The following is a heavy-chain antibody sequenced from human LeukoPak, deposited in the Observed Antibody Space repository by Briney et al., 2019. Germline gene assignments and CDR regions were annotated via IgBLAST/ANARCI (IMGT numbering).Heavy chain of an antibody. V-gene: IGHV1-8*01. D-gene: IGHD6-19*01. J-gene: IGHJ4*02. Sequence: ASVKVSCKASGYTFTSYDINWVRQATGQGLEWMGWMNPNSGNTGYAQKFQGRVTMTRNTSISTAYMELSSLRSEDTAVYYCARLSIAVAGSFDYWGQRTLVTVSS. CDR1: GYTFTSYD. CDR3: ARLSIAVAGSFDY. CDR2: MNPNSGNT.